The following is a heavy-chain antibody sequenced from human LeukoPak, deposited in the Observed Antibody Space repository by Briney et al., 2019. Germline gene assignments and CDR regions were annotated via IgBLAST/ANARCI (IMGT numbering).Heavy chain of an antibody. CDR1: GYTFTGYY. CDR3: ARVYRYYDYVWGSYRYGYFDY. J-gene: IGHJ4*02. V-gene: IGHV1-18*04. Sequence: ASVKVSCKASGYTFTGYYMHWVRQAPGQGLEWMGWISAYNGNTNYAQKLQGRVTMTTDTSTSTAYMELRSLRSDDTAVYYCARVYRYYDYVWGSYRYGYFDYWGQGTLATVSS. D-gene: IGHD3-16*02. CDR2: ISAYNGNT.